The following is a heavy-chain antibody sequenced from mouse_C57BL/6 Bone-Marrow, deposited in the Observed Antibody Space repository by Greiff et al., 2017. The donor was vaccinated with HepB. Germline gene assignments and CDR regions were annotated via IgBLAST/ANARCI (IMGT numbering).Heavy chain of an antibody. Sequence: EVKVVESGGGLVKPGGSLKLSCAASGFTFSSYAMSWVRQTPEKRLEWVATISDGGSYTYYPDNVKGRFTISRDNAKNNLYLQMSHLKSEDTAMYYCARDYGGDYAMDYWGQGTSVTVSS. D-gene: IGHD1-1*01. CDR1: GFTFSSYA. CDR2: ISDGGSYT. V-gene: IGHV5-4*01. CDR3: ARDYGGDYAMDY. J-gene: IGHJ4*01.